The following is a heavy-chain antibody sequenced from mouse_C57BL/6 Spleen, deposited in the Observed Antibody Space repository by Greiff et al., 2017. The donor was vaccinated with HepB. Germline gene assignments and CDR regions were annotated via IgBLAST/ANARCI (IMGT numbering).Heavy chain of an antibody. CDR1: GYAFSSYW. CDR2: IYPGDGDT. Sequence: VQLQQSGAELVKPGASVKISCKASGYAFSSYWMNWVKQRPGKGLEWIGQIYPGDGDTNYNGKFKGKATLTADKSSSTAYMQLSSLTSEDSAVYFCARSLITTVRDYWGQGTSVTVSS. CDR3: ARSLITTVRDY. J-gene: IGHJ4*01. V-gene: IGHV1-80*01. D-gene: IGHD1-1*01.